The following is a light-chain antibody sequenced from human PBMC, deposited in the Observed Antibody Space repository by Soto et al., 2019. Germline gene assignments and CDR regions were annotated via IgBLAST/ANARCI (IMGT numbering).Light chain of an antibody. Sequence: QSVLTQPASVSGSPAQSITISRTGTSSDVGAYNYVSWYQQHPGKAPKLMIYEVSNRPSGVSNRFSGSKSGNTASLTISGLQAEDEADYYCSSYTTTTTYVFGTRTKVTVL. CDR2: EVS. CDR3: SSYTTTTTYV. V-gene: IGLV2-14*01. J-gene: IGLJ1*01. CDR1: SSDVGAYNY.